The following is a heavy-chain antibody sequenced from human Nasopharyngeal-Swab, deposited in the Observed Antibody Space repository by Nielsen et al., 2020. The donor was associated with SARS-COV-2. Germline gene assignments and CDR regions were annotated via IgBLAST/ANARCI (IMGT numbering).Heavy chain of an antibody. Sequence: LSLTCAASGFTFSSYAMHWVRQAPGKGLEYVSAISSNGGSTYYANSVKGRFTISRDNSKNTLYLQMGSLRAEDMAVYYCARGRIAAAGTALGPWGQGTLVTVSS. D-gene: IGHD6-13*01. J-gene: IGHJ5*02. CDR3: ARGRIAAAGTALGP. CDR2: ISSNGGST. CDR1: GFTFSSYA. V-gene: IGHV3-64*01.